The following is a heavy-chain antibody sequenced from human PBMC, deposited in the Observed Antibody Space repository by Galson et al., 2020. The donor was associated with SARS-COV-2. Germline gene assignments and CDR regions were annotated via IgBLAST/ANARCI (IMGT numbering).Heavy chain of an antibody. Sequence: SETLSLTCTVSGGSISSSSYYWGWIRQPPGKGLEWIGSIYYSGSTYYNPSPKSRVTISVDTSKNQFSLKLSSVTAADTAVYYCARLKDDYYYYCGMDFWGQGTTVTVSS. CDR1: GGSISSSSYY. CDR2: IYYSGST. CDR3: ARLKDDYYYYCGMDF. V-gene: IGHV4-39*01. J-gene: IGHJ6*02.